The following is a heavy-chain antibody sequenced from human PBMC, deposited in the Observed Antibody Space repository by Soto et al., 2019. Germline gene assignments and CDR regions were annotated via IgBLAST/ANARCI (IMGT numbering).Heavy chain of an antibody. D-gene: IGHD6-19*01. CDR3: AHGSGWLFDY. V-gene: IGHV2-5*02. CDR2: IYWDGNE. CDR1: GFSLSSSHVA. J-gene: IGHJ4*02. Sequence: KESGPTLVKPTQTLTLTCTFTGFSLSSSHVAVGWIRQPPGKAPECLAFIYWDGNEHYSPSLRSRLTLTKDTSKNQLFLTMADMDPEDTATYFCAHGSGWLFDYWGQGTRVNVSS.